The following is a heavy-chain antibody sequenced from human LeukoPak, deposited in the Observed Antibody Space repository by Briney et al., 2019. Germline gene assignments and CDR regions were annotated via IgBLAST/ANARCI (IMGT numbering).Heavy chain of an antibody. CDR2: IYTSGGT. CDR1: GGSMNSYS. CDR3: ARGAGEKRVFDI. D-gene: IGHD3-10*01. V-gene: IGHV4-4*07. Sequence: SETLSLTCTVSGGSMNSYSWTWIRQPAGKGLEWIGRIYTSGGTNYNPSLNSRVTISVDTSRNQFSLKLRSVTAADTAVYYCARGAGEKRVFDIWGQGTMVTVSS. J-gene: IGHJ3*02.